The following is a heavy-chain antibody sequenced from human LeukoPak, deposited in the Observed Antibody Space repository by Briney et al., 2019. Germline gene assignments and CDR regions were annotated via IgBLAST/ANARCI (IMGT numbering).Heavy chain of an antibody. CDR3: ATLVFDSSGYSYFDY. J-gene: IGHJ4*02. V-gene: IGHV3-23*01. CDR2: ICRSADNT. CDR1: GFTFSSYA. Sequence: GGSLRLSCAASGFTFSSYAMSWVRQAPGRGLEWLSAICRSADNTYYADSVKGLFTISRDNSKNTLYLQMNSLRAEDTAIYYCATLVFDSSGYSYFDYWGPGTLVTVSS. D-gene: IGHD3-9*01.